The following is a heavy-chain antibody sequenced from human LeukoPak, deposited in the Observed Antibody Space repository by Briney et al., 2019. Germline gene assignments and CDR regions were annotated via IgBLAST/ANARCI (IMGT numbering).Heavy chain of an antibody. V-gene: IGHV1-46*03. CDR2: INPSSGST. D-gene: IGHD2-8*01. J-gene: IGHJ4*02. CDR3: ARVEGYCSNGVCYYYFDY. CDR1: GYTFISYY. Sequence: GASVKVSCKTSGYTFISYYMHWLRQAPGQGLEWMGIINPSSGSTGYPQKFQGRVTMTRDTSTSTVYMELSSLRSEDTAVYYCARVEGYCSNGVCYYYFDYWGQGTLVTVSS.